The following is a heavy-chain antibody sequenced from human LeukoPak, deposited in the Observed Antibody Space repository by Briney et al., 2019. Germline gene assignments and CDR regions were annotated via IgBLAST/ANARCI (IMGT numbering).Heavy chain of an antibody. Sequence: PGGSLRLSCAASGFTFSNAWMSWVRQAPGKGLEWVGRIKSKTDGGTTDYAAPVKGRFTISRDDSKNTLYLQMNSLKTEYTAVYYCTTDRYYYDSDTFYFDYWGQGTLVTVSS. J-gene: IGHJ4*02. CDR1: GFTFSNAW. CDR2: IKSKTDGGTT. CDR3: TTDRYYYDSDTFYFDY. D-gene: IGHD3-22*01. V-gene: IGHV3-15*01.